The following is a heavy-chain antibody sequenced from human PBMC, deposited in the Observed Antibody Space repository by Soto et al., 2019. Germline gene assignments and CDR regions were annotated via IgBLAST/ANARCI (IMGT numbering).Heavy chain of an antibody. CDR3: ARDLGYGNLSDY. D-gene: IGHD4-17*01. CDR2: IIPIFGTA. Sequence: QVQLVQSGAEVKKPGSSVRVSCKTSGGTFSTYAISWVRQAPGQGLEWMGGIIPIFGTANYAQKFQGRVTITANKSTGTAYMELSSLRFEDTAVYYCARDLGYGNLSDYWGQGTLVTVSS. CDR1: GGTFSTYA. J-gene: IGHJ4*02. V-gene: IGHV1-69*06.